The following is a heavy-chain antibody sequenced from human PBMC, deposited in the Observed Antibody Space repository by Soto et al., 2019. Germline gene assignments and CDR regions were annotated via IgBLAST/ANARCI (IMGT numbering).Heavy chain of an antibody. D-gene: IGHD3-22*01. J-gene: IGHJ4*02. Sequence: PGGSLRLSCAASGFTFSSYAMSWVRQAPGKGLEWVSTINSSGGSTYYADSVKGRFTISRDNSKNTLYLQMNSLRAEDTAIYYCAKEYYYDSSGYSTFVYWGQGTLVTVSS. CDR2: INSSGGST. CDR3: AKEYYYDSSGYSTFVY. V-gene: IGHV3-23*01. CDR1: GFTFSSYA.